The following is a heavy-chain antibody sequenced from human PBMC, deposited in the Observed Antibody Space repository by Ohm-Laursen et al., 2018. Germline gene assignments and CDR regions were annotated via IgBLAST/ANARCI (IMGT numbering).Heavy chain of an antibody. CDR2: IIPILGIA. D-gene: IGHD6-13*01. CDR3: AREADIAAAGTSYYYYYYGMDV. J-gene: IGHJ6*02. V-gene: IGHV1-69*04. Sequence: SSVKVSCNASGGTFSSYAISWVRQAPGQGLEWMGRIIPILGIANYAQKFQGRVTITADKSTSTAYMELSSLRSEDTAVYYCAREADIAAAGTSYYYYYYGMDVWGQGTTVTVSS. CDR1: GGTFSSYA.